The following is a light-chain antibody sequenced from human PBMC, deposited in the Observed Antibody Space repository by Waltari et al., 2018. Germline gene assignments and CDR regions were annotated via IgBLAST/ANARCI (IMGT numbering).Light chain of an antibody. V-gene: IGLV2-14*03. Sequence: QSALTQPASVSGSPGQSTTISCTGTSSAVGRYNYVSWYQQHPGKAPKLLIYDVSNRPSGVPSRFSGSKSGNTASLTISGLQAADEAHYYCNSYASNSNGLFGGGTKLTIL. CDR1: SSAVGRYNY. CDR2: DVS. CDR3: NSYASNSNGL. J-gene: IGLJ2*01.